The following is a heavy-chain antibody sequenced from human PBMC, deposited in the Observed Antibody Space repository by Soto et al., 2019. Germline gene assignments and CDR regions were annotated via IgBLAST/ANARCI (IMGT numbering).Heavy chain of an antibody. CDR2: VSGNNGAS. J-gene: IGHJ5*01. V-gene: IGHV1-18*04. Sequence: ASVKVSCKASGYTSADFGISWVRQAPGQGLEWMGWVSGNNGASNPAPKVQGRITMTLDTSTGVSYMALRSLRSDDTAIYYCVRDQKYFRVNGKWFDSWGQGTLLTVSS. CDR3: VRDQKYFRVNGKWFDS. CDR1: GYTSADFG. D-gene: IGHD2-2*01.